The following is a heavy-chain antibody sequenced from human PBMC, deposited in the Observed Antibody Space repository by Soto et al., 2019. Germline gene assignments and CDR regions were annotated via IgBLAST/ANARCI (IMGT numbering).Heavy chain of an antibody. CDR3: ARSRSGAVPDSFGY. CDR1: GFMFSRYA. D-gene: IGHD3-3*01. J-gene: IGHJ1*01. V-gene: IGHV3-30-3*01. CDR2: ISKDGSVN. Sequence: QAQLVESGGRVVQPGGSLRLSCAASGFMFSRYAIHWVRQAPGKGLEWVAVISKDGSVNYYADSVRGRFSISRDKSKNTVYLEMNGMRDDDTAVFYCARSRSGAVPDSFGYWGQGTLVTVSS.